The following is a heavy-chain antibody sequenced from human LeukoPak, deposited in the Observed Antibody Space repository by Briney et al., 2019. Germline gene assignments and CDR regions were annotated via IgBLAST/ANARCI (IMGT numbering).Heavy chain of an antibody. Sequence: SETLSLTCTVSDTSINTYYWSWIRQPAGKGLEWIGHIYTTGTTNYNPSHKSRVTMSIDTSKNQFSLNLRSVTAADTAVYYCAKVAKYYYGSETYFFFDHWGQGTLVTVSS. CDR2: IYTTGTT. J-gene: IGHJ4*02. D-gene: IGHD3-10*01. CDR3: AKVAKYYYGSETYFFFDH. V-gene: IGHV4-4*07. CDR1: DTSINTYY.